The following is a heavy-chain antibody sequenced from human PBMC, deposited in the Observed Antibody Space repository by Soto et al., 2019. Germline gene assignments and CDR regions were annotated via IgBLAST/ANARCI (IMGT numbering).Heavy chain of an antibody. CDR3: AKSKGDRGSRRGDC. CDR1: GFTFSSYA. CDR2: ISSGGRDT. J-gene: IGHJ4*02. V-gene: IGHV3-23*01. Sequence: EVQLLESGGDLVQPGGSLRLSCAASGFTFSSYAMSWVRQAPGRGLEWVSGISSGGRDTYYADSVKGRFTISRDNAENTVYLQMNSLRVEDTATYYCAKSKGDRGSRRGDCWGQGTLVTVSS. D-gene: IGHD3-16*01.